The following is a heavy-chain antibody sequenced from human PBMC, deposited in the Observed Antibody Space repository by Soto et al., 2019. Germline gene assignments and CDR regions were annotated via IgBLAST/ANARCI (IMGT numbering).Heavy chain of an antibody. D-gene: IGHD6-19*01. CDR3: ARQEAPGYSSGWYDPYYFDY. CDR1: GGSISSGDYY. J-gene: IGHJ4*02. V-gene: IGHV4-30-4*01. CDR2: IYYSGST. Sequence: PSETLSLTCTVSGGSISSGDYYWSWIRQPPGKGLEWIGYIYYSGSTYYNPSLKSRVTISADKSISTAYLQWSSPKASDTAMYYCARQEAPGYSSGWYDPYYFDYWGQGTLVTVSS.